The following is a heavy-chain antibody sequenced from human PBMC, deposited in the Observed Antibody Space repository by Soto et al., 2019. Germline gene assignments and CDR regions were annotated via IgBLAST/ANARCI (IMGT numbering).Heavy chain of an antibody. Sequence: LRLSCAASGVTFRLNDMTWVRHAPGKGLAWVSSISSSGGSTYYAESVKGRFTISRDNSKNTLSLQMNSLSAEDTAVYYCAKDRDPYLYYGLDVFCQPITLAVCS. D-gene: IGHD3-10*01. V-gene: IGHV3-23*01. CDR2: ISSSGGST. CDR3: AKDRDPYLYYGLDV. CDR1: GVTFRLND. J-gene: IGHJ6*02.